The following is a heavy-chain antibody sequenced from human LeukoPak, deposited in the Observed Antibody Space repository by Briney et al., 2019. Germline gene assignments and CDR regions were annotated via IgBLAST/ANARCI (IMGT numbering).Heavy chain of an antibody. CDR2: ISTYNGNT. V-gene: IGHV1-18*01. J-gene: IGHJ4*02. CDR1: GGTFSSYA. CDR3: ARDDGGETDY. D-gene: IGHD2-21*01. Sequence: ASVRVSCKASGGTFSSYAISWVRQAPGQGLEWMGWISTYNGNTNYAQKLRGRVTMTTDTSTRTVYMELRNLRSDDTAVYYCARDDGGETDYWGQGTLVTVSS.